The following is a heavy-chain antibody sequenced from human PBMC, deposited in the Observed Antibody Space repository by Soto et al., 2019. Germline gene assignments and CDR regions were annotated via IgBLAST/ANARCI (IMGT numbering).Heavy chain of an antibody. CDR2: INQSGRT. D-gene: IGHD2-8*01. J-gene: IGHJ4*02. CDR3: RFIVIMPPDSPSPFDY. Sequence: SETLSLTCAAFGGSFNTYYWSWIRQPPGKGLEWIGEINQSGRTSYNPPLDSRVTISVDTSRNQVSLKLTSVTAADTAVYYCRFIVIMPPDSPSPFDYWSQGTLVTVSS. V-gene: IGHV4-34*01. CDR1: GGSFNTYY.